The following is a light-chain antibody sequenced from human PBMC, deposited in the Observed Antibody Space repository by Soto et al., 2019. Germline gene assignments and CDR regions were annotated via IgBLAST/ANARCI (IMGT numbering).Light chain of an antibody. J-gene: IGKJ2*01. V-gene: IGKV3D-20*01. CDR2: DAS. CDR3: QQYGSSPPYT. CDR1: QSVSNSY. Sequence: EIVLTQSPATLSLSPGERATLSCGASQSVSNSYLAWNQQKPGLAPRLLIYDASSRATGIPDRFSGSGSGTDFTLTISRLEPEDFAVYYCQQYGSSPPYTFGQGTKLEIK.